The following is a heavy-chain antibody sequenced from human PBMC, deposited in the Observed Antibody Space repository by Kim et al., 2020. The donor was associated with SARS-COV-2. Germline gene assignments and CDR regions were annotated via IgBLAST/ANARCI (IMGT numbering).Heavy chain of an antibody. D-gene: IGHD1-26*01. J-gene: IGHJ4*02. CDR3: ARQSTSGSYGLFDY. V-gene: IGHV4-61*07. Sequence: NPPLKSRVTISVETSKYQSSLKLSSVTAADTAVYYCARQSTSGSYGLFDYWGQGTLVTVSS.